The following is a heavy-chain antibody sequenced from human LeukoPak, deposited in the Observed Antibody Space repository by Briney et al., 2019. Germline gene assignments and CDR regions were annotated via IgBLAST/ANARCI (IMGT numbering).Heavy chain of an antibody. J-gene: IGHJ4*02. V-gene: IGHV1-46*01. Sequence: ASVKVSCKASGYTFTSYDINWVRQATGQGLEWMGIINPSGGSTTYAQKFQGRVTMTRDTSASTVYMELSSLRFEDTAVYYCARGPYYYDSSGYFVGGYYFNYWGQGTLVTVSS. D-gene: IGHD3-22*01. CDR2: INPSGGST. CDR1: GYTFTSYD. CDR3: ARGPYYYDSSGYFVGGYYFNY.